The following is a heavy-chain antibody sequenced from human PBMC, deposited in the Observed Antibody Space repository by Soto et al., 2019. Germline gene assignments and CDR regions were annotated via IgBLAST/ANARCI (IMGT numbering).Heavy chain of an antibody. CDR1: GFSLSTSGVG. V-gene: IGHV2-5*02. CDR2: IYWDDDK. CDR3: AHRRSGSSWHGGFDY. Sequence: QITLKESGPTLVKPTQTLTLTCTFSGFSLSTSGVGVGWIRQPPGKALEWLALIYWDDDKRYSPSLKSRLTITQDTTKKQEVLTMTNMDPVDTATYYCAHRRSGSSWHGGFDYWGQGTLVTVSS. D-gene: IGHD6-13*01. J-gene: IGHJ4*02.